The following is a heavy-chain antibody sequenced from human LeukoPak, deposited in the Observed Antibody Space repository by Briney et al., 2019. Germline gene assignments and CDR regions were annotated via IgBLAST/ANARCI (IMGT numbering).Heavy chain of an antibody. V-gene: IGHV1-18*01. CDR3: ARDSRDYGDYIDY. CDR1: GYTFSSYG. CDR2: ITAYSGTT. J-gene: IGHJ4*02. Sequence: ASVKVSCKTSGYTFSSYGLSWVRQAAGQGLEWMGWITAYSGTTRNAQKFQGRVTTTTDTSTSTAYMELRSLRSDDTAVYYCARDSRDYGDYIDYWGQGTLVTVSS. D-gene: IGHD4-17*01.